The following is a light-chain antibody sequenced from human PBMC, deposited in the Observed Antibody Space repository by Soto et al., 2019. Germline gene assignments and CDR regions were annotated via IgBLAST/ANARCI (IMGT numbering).Light chain of an antibody. J-gene: IGLJ2*01. CDR3: SSYTSSSTPVV. CDR1: SSDVGGYNY. CDR2: DVS. V-gene: IGLV2-14*01. Sequence: QSALTQPASVSGSPGQSITISCTGTSSDVGGYNYVSWYQQHPGKAPKLMIYDVSNRPSGVSNRFSGSKSGNTASLTISGLQAEDEAAHYGSSYTSSSTPVVFGGGTKLTVL.